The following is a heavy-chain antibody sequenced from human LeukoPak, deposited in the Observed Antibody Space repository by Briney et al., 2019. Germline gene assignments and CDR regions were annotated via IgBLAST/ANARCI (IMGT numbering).Heavy chain of an antibody. CDR1: GGSISSSSYY. Sequence: TSETLSLTCTVSGGSISSSSYYWGWIRQPPGKGLEWIGYMLYSGSTNQNPSLRSRVTISVDTSKNQVSLKLSSVTAADTAVYYCARSDIWGSYRFLDYWGQGALVTVSS. CDR3: ARSDIWGSYRFLDY. V-gene: IGHV4-61*05. J-gene: IGHJ4*02. CDR2: MLYSGST. D-gene: IGHD3-16*02.